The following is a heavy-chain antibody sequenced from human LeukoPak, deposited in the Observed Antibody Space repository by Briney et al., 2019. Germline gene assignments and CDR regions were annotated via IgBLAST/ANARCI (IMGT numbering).Heavy chain of an antibody. CDR2: IYHSGST. D-gene: IGHD6-19*01. CDR3: ARDYYVAGTVY. J-gene: IGHJ4*02. Sequence: SQALSLTCAVSGGSISSGGYSWSWIRQPPGKGLEWIGYIYHSGSTYYNPSLKSRVTISVDRSKNQFSLKLSSVTAADTAVYYCARDYYVAGTVYWGQGTLVTVSS. CDR1: GGSISSGGYS. V-gene: IGHV4-30-2*01.